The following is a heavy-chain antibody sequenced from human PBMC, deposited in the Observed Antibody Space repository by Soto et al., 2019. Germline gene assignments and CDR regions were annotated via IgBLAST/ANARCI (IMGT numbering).Heavy chain of an antibody. CDR2: ISAYNGNT. J-gene: IGHJ5*02. CDR3: ARLRITMIVVEYWFAP. V-gene: IGHV1-18*01. CDR1: GYTFTSYG. Sequence: QVQLVQSGAEVKKPGASVKVSCKASGYTFTSYGISWVRQAPGQGLEWMGWISAYNGNTNYARKLQGRVTMTTDTSTSTAYMELRSLSSDDTAVYYCARLRITMIVVEYWFAPWGQGTLVTVSS. D-gene: IGHD3-22*01.